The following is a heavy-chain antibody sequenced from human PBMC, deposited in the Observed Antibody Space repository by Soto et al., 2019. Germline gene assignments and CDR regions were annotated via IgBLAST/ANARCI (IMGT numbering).Heavy chain of an antibody. D-gene: IGHD3-10*01. J-gene: IGHJ5*02. Sequence: SETLSLTCTVSGGSISRYYWSWIRQPPGKGLEWIGYIYYSGSTNYNPSLKSRVTISVDTSKNQFSLKLSSVTAADTAVYYCARWGDYYGSGSYYSIGWFDPWGQGTLVTVSS. CDR2: IYYSGST. V-gene: IGHV4-59*08. CDR1: GGSISRYY. CDR3: ARWGDYYGSGSYYSIGWFDP.